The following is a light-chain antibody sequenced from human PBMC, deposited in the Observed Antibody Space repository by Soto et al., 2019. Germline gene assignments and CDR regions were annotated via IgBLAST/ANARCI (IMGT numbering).Light chain of an antibody. CDR3: SSYAGAITFYV. Sequence: QSVLTQPASVSVSPGQSITISCTGTSSDVGTYTLVSWYQQPPGKAPNLVIYEVNKRPAGVSKRFSGSKSGDTASLTISGLQAEDEADYYCSSYAGAITFYVFGTGTKVTV. V-gene: IGLV2-23*02. CDR1: SSDVGTYTL. CDR2: EVN. J-gene: IGLJ1*01.